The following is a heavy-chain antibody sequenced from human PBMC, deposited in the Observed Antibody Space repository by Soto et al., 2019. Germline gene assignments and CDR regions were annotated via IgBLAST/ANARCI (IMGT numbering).Heavy chain of an antibody. Sequence: EVQLVESGGGLVQPGGYLRLSCAASGFTVSSNYMSWVRQAPGKGLEWVSVIYSGGSTYYADSVKGRFTISRHNSKDTLYLQMNSPRAEDTAVYYCARGLWVRGEDWGQGTLVTVSS. J-gene: IGHJ4*02. V-gene: IGHV3-53*04. CDR2: IYSGGST. D-gene: IGHD3-10*01. CDR3: ARGLWVRGED. CDR1: GFTVSSNY.